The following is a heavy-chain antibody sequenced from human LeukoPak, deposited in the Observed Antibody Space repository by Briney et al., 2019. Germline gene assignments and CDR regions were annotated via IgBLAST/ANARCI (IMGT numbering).Heavy chain of an antibody. CDR2: IYYSGSA. Sequence: SETLSLTCTVSGGSISSGGYYWSWIRQHPGKGLEWIGYIYYSGSAYYNPSLKSRVTISVDTSKNQFSLKLSSVTAADTAVYYCARELSYYDSSGYYNGLNDYWGQGTLVTVSS. J-gene: IGHJ4*02. CDR3: ARELSYYDSSGYYNGLNDY. D-gene: IGHD3-22*01. CDR1: GGSISSGGYY. V-gene: IGHV4-31*03.